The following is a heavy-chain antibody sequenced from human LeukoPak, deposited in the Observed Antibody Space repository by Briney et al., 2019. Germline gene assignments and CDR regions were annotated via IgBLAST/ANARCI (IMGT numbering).Heavy chain of an antibody. V-gene: IGHV4-59*01. CDR2: IYFSGCT. Sequence: PSETLSLTCTVSGGSITRYQWSWIRQPPGKGLEWIGFIYFSGCTNYNPSLKSRVTISVDTSKNQFSLKLSSVTAADTAVYYCARGDSQYYDSSGYNLIHAFDIWGQGTMVTVSS. CDR3: ARGDSQYYDSSGYNLIHAFDI. CDR1: GGSITRYQ. J-gene: IGHJ3*02. D-gene: IGHD3-22*01.